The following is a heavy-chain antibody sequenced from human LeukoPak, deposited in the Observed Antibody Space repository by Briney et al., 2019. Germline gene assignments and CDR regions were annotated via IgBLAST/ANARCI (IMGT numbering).Heavy chain of an antibody. CDR3: ARDLGTTGWHTF. V-gene: IGHV6-1*01. D-gene: IGHD6-19*01. J-gene: IGHJ4*02. CDR1: GDSVSSKNGA. CDR2: TYYRSKWYN. Sequence: SQTLSLTCAVSGDSVSSKNGAWNWIRQSPSRGLEWLGRTYYRSKWYNDYAESMEGRMTISQDTSKNQYSLHLNSVTPDDTAVYYCARDLGTTGWHTFWGQRTPVTVSS.